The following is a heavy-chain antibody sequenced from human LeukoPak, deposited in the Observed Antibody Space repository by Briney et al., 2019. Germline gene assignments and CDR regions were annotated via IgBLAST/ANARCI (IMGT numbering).Heavy chain of an antibody. CDR2: IYYSGST. Sequence: SETLSLTCTVSGGSISSYYWSWIRQPPGKGLEWIGYIYYSGSTNYNPFLKSRVTISVDTSKNQFSLKLSSVTAADTAVYYCARVEKIQLWLQADYWGQGTLVTVSS. D-gene: IGHD5-18*01. CDR1: GGSISSYY. CDR3: ARVEKIQLWLQADY. V-gene: IGHV4-59*01. J-gene: IGHJ4*02.